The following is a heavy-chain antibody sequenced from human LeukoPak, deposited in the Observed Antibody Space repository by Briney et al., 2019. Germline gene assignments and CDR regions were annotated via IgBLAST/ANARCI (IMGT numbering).Heavy chain of an antibody. CDR2: ISSDGSKQ. J-gene: IGHJ3*02. D-gene: IGHD7-27*01. CDR3: AKAGMWGLYWGAFDI. Sequence: GGSLRLSCTGSEFVFGSYAMHWVRQTPGKGLEWMAAISSDGSKQYYADSLKGRFTVSRDNSKDTLYLQMQSLRPADTAVYFCAKAGMWGLYWGAFDIWGPGTMVIVSS. CDR1: EFVFGSYA. V-gene: IGHV3-30*18.